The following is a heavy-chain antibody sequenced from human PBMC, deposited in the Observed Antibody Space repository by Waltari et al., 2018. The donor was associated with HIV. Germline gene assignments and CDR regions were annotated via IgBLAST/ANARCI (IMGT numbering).Heavy chain of an antibody. CDR3: ARAQMLKFDPYYLDY. Sequence: VQLQQLGTALLQLSRTLSLTCAAHCDSSSGYRRTWIRQFPGKGLEWMGEVKQNGKGTFRPYLERRLQSSVDISKNQFSLKLHAVTAAEPAVYYCARAQMLKFDPYYLDYWSQGTPVTVSS. CDR2: VKQNGKG. CDR1: CDSSSGYR. V-gene: IGHV4-34*02. J-gene: IGHJ4*02. D-gene: IGHD2-21*01.